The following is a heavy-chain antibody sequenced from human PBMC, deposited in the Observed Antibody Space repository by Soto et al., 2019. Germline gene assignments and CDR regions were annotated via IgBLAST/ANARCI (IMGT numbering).Heavy chain of an antibody. J-gene: IGHJ1*01. V-gene: IGHV3-53*01. Sequence: EVQLVESGGGLIQPGGSLRLSCAASGFTVSSNYMSWVRQAPGTGLEWVSVIYSGGSTYYAASVKGRFTISRDNSKNTLSLPMNSLSAEDTAVYYCARDRVESGYPEYFQHWGQGTLVTVSS. CDR3: ARDRVESGYPEYFQH. CDR2: IYSGGST. D-gene: IGHD3-22*01. CDR1: GFTVSSNY.